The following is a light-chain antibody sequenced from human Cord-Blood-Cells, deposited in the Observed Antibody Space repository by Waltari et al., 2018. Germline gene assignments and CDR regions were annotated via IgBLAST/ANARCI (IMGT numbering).Light chain of an antibody. CDR2: DAS. Sequence: EIVLTQSPDTLSLSPGERATPSCRASQSVSSYLAWYQQKPGQAPRLLIYDASNRATGIPARFSGSGSGTDFTLTISSLEPEDFAVYYCQQRSNWPLTFGGGTKVEIK. CDR1: QSVSSY. CDR3: QQRSNWPLT. V-gene: IGKV3-11*01. J-gene: IGKJ4*01.